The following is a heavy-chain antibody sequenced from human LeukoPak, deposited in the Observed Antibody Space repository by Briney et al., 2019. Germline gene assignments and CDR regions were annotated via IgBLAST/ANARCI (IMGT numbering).Heavy chain of an antibody. CDR3: VYDCPASSYDSSGYFMTN. CDR1: GFTLRSFG. D-gene: IGHD3-22*01. CDR2: ISGSGRST. J-gene: IGHJ4*02. Sequence: PGGSLRLSSTTSGFTLRSFGMRCVRQAPGKGLEWISGISGSGRSTYYADAGKGRFSISRDNSRNTLSLQMNSLRAEDTAVYYSVYDCPASSYDSSGYFMTNWSQGTLVTVSS. V-gene: IGHV3-23*01.